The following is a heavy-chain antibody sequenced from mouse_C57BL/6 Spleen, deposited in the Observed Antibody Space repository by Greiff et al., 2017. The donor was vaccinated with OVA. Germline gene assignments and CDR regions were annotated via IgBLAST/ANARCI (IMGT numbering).Heavy chain of an antibody. CDR3: AREDYDYGY. CDR2: IYPGDGDT. Sequence: VQLQQSGPELVKPGASVKISCKASGYAFSSSWMNWVKQRPGKGLEWIGRIYPGDGDTNYNGKFKGKATLTADKSSSTAYMQLSSLTSEDSAVHFCAREDYDYGYWGQGTTLTVSS. CDR1: GYAFSSSW. J-gene: IGHJ2*01. V-gene: IGHV1-82*01. D-gene: IGHD2-4*01.